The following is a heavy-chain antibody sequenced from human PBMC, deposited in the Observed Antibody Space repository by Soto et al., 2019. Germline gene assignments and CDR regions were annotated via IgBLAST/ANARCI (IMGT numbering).Heavy chain of an antibody. CDR2: INAGYGNT. Sequence: ASVKVSCKTSGYTFTMYAMHCVLQSPLQRLEWMGWINAGYGNTAYSQNFQGRVTLTRDTSASTAYMELSSLRSEDTAVYYCARAGDDCSTTTCYIIDYWGQGTLVTVSS. CDR1: GYTFTMYA. J-gene: IGHJ4*02. D-gene: IGHD2-2*02. CDR3: ARAGDDCSTTTCYIIDY. V-gene: IGHV1-3*01.